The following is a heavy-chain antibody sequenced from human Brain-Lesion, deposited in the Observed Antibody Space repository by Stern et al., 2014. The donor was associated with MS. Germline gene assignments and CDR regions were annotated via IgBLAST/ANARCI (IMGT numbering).Heavy chain of an antibody. J-gene: IGHJ4*02. CDR3: ARDITGSSAYFAY. CDR2: ISWNSGTI. CDR1: GLTFDDYA. D-gene: IGHD1-14*01. Sequence: EVQLVESGGDLVQPGRSLRLSCAAFGLTFDDYAMHWVRQAPGQGLEWVAGISWNSGTIGYADSVKGRFTTSRDNAYSSLYLQMNSLRPEDTALYYCARDITGSSAYFAYWGQGTLVTVSS. V-gene: IGHV3-9*01.